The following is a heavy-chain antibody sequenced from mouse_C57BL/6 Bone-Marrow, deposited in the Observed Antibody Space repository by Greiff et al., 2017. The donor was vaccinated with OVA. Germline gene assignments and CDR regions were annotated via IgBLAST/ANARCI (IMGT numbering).Heavy chain of an antibody. CDR3: ARRDGSTWFAY. CDR2: ISSGSSTI. Sequence: EVKLMESGGGLVKPGGSLKLSCAASGFTFSDYGMHWVRQAPEKGLEWVAYISSGSSTIYYADTVKGRFTISRDNAKNTLFLQMTSLRSEDTAMDYCARRDGSTWFAYWGQGTLVTVSA. CDR1: GFTFSDYG. D-gene: IGHD1-1*01. J-gene: IGHJ3*01. V-gene: IGHV5-17*01.